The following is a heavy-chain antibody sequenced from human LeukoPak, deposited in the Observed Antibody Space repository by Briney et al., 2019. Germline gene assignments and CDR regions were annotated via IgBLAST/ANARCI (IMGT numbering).Heavy chain of an antibody. J-gene: IGHJ4*02. CDR3: AGAGGGSSKPFDY. D-gene: IGHD2-15*01. Sequence: ASETLSLTCAVYGGSFSGYYWRWIRQPPGKGLEWIGEINHSGSTNYNPSLKSRVTISVDTSKNQFSLKLSSVTAADTAVYYCAGAGGGSSKPFDYWGQGTLVTVSS. CDR1: GGSFSGYY. V-gene: IGHV4-34*01. CDR2: INHSGST.